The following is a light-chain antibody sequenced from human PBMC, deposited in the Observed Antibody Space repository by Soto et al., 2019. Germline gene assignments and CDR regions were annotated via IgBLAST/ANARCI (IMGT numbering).Light chain of an antibody. CDR2: GAS. CDR3: HQYDSSPLT. V-gene: IGKV3-20*01. CDR1: QSVSSSY. Sequence: EIVLTQSPGTLSLSPGERATLSCRASQSVSSSYLAWYQQKPGQAPRLLIYGASSRATGIPDRFSGSGSGPDFTLTISRLELEDFAVYYCHQYDSSPLTFGGGTKVEIK. J-gene: IGKJ4*01.